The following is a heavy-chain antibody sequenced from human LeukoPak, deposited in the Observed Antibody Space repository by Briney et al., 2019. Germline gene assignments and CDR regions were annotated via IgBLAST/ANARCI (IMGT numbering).Heavy chain of an antibody. Sequence: SVKVSCKASGGTFSSYAISWVRQAPGQGLEWMGRIIPIFGTANYAQRFQGRVTITTDESTSTAYMELSSLRSEDTAVYYCTSDVVPAAIVYAFDIWGQGTMVTVSS. CDR3: TSDVVPAAIVYAFDI. CDR2: IIPIFGTA. D-gene: IGHD2-2*02. CDR1: GGTFSSYA. V-gene: IGHV1-69*05. J-gene: IGHJ3*02.